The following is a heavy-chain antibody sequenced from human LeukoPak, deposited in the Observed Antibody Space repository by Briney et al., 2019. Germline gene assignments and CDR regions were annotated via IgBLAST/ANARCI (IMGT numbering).Heavy chain of an antibody. CDR2: IRYDGSNK. CDR1: GFTFSSYG. J-gene: IGHJ4*02. V-gene: IGHV3-30*02. CDR3: AKDPISSGWFYFDY. Sequence: GGSLRLSCAASGFTFSSYGMHWVRQAPGKGLEWVAFIRYDGSNKYYADSVKGRFTISRDNSKNTLYLQMNSLRAEDTAVYYCAKDPISSGWFYFDYWGQGTLVTVSS. D-gene: IGHD6-19*01.